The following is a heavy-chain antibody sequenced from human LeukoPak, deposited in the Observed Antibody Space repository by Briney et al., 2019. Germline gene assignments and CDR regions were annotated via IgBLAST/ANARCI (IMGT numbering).Heavy chain of an antibody. V-gene: IGHV1-46*01. Sequence: ASVKVSCKASGYTFTNYYMHWVRQAPGQGLEWVGIINPSGGSTSYAQQFQGRVTMTRDTSTSTVHMELSSLRSEDTAMYYCARSPYSSSYTEYFQHWGQGTLVTVSS. D-gene: IGHD6-13*01. J-gene: IGHJ1*01. CDR3: ARSPYSSSYTEYFQH. CDR2: INPSGGST. CDR1: GYTFTNYY.